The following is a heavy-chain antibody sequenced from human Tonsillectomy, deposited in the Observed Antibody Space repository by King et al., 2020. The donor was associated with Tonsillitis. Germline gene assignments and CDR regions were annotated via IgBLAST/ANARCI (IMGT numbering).Heavy chain of an antibody. Sequence: VQLVESGGGVVQPGRSLRLSCAASGFTFSSYAMHWVRQAPGKGLEWVAVISYDGSNKYYADSVKGRFTISRDNSKNTLYLQMNSLRAEDTAVYYCAXGPXYYDSSGYYFDYWGXGTLVTVSS. V-gene: IGHV3-30*04. J-gene: IGHJ4*02. CDR3: AXGPXYYDSSGYYFDY. D-gene: IGHD3-22*01. CDR1: GFTFSSYA. CDR2: ISYDGSNK.